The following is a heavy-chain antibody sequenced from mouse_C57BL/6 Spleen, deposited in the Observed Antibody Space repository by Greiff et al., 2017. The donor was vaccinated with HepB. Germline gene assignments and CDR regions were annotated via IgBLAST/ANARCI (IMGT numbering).Heavy chain of an antibody. Sequence: QVQLQQSGAELVRPGSSVKLSCKASGYTFTSYWMDWVKQRPGQGLEWIGNIYPSDSETHYNQKFKDKATLTVDKSSSTAYMQLSSLTSEDSAVYYCARSEGLRQDYAMDYWGQGTSVTVSS. CDR1: GYTFTSYW. J-gene: IGHJ4*01. CDR2: IYPSDSET. CDR3: ARSEGLRQDYAMDY. V-gene: IGHV1-61*01. D-gene: IGHD2-4*01.